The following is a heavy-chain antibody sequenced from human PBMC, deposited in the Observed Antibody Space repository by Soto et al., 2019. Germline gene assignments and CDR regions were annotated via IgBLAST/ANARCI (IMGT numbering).Heavy chain of an antibody. J-gene: IGHJ4*02. D-gene: IGHD4-4*01. CDR2: IYPGDSDT. Sequence: PGESLKISCKGSGYSFTSYWIGWVRQMPGKGLEWMGFIYPGDSDTRYSPSFQGQVTISADKSISTAYLQWSSLKASDTAMDYCARLSGNYSNYGILFDYWGQGTLVTVSS. V-gene: IGHV5-51*01. CDR3: ARLSGNYSNYGILFDY. CDR1: GYSFTSYW.